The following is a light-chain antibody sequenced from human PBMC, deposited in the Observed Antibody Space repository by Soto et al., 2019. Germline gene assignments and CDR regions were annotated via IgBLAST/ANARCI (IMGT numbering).Light chain of an antibody. V-gene: IGKV3-15*01. CDR1: QSVSSN. J-gene: IGKJ2*01. CDR2: GAS. Sequence: EIVMTQSPATLSVSPGESATLSCRASQSVSSNLAWYQQKPGQAPRLLIYGASTRATGIPARFSGSGSGIEFTLTISSLQSEDFAVYYCQQYNNWPPYTFGQGTKLEIK. CDR3: QQYNNWPPYT.